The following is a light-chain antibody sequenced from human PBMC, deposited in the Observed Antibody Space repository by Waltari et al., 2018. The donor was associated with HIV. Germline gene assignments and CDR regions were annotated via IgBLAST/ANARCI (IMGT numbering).Light chain of an antibody. CDR3: FSYAGNNFLL. V-gene: IGLV2-8*01. J-gene: IGLJ2*01. CDR2: DVS. CDR1: SSDIGLYNF. Sequence: QSALTQPPSASGSPGQSVTISCAGTSSDIGLYNFVSWYQHHPGKAPKLMISDVSRRPSGVPDRFAGPKSGNTASLTVSGLQADDEATYYCFSYAGNNFLLFGGGTKLTVL.